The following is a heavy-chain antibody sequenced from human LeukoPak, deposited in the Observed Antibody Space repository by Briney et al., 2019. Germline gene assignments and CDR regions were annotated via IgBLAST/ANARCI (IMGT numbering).Heavy chain of an antibody. CDR3: ARDRYSSGRYYFDY. J-gene: IGHJ4*02. V-gene: IGHV3-33*01. CDR2: IWYDGTNK. CDR1: GFTFSSYG. Sequence: GRSLRLSCAASGFTFSSYGMHWVRQAPGKGLEWVAFIWYDGTNKYFADSVKGRFTISRDNSKNTLFLQMNSLRVEDTAVYYCARDRYSSGRYYFDYWGQGTLVTVSS. D-gene: IGHD6-19*01.